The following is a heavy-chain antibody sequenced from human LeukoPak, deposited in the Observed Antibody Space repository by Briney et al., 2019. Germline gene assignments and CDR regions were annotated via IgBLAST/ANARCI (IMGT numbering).Heavy chain of an antibody. CDR3: AKEDFSDYYFYYMDV. D-gene: IGHD2/OR15-2a*01. V-gene: IGHV3-30*02. Sequence: GRSLRLSCAASGFTFSSYDMYWVRQAPGKGLEWVTFIRNDGNYKSYADSVKGRFTISRDNSKTTLYLQMNSLRAEDTAVYYCAKEDFSDYYFYYMDVRGKGTTVTISS. CDR2: IRNDGNYK. CDR1: GFTFSSYD. J-gene: IGHJ6*03.